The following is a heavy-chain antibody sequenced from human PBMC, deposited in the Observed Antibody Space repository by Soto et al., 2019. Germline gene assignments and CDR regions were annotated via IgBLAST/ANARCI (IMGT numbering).Heavy chain of an antibody. J-gene: IGHJ5*02. Sequence: EVQLVESGGGLVQPGGSLRLSCAASGFTFSSYSMNWVRQAPGKGLEWVSYISSSSSTIYYADSVKGRFTISRDNAKNSLYLQMNSLRDEDTAVYYCARDMNRRGFWSGYSSVPWFDPWGQGTLVTVSS. CDR3: ARDMNRRGFWSGYSSVPWFDP. CDR2: ISSSSSTI. CDR1: GFTFSSYS. D-gene: IGHD3-3*01. V-gene: IGHV3-48*02.